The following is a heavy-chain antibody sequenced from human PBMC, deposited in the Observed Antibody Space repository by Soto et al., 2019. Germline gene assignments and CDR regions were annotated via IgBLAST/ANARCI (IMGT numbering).Heavy chain of an antibody. V-gene: IGHV3-23*01. CDR3: ANIGFSWWFGELLKRGYGY. CDR1: GFTFSSYA. Sequence: PGGSLRLSCAASGFTFSSYAMSWVRQAPGKGLEWVSAISGSGGSTYYADSVKGRFTISRDNSKNTLYQQMNSLRDEDTAVYYCANIGFSWWFGELLKRGYGYWGQGTLVTVSS. J-gene: IGHJ4*02. CDR2: ISGSGGST. D-gene: IGHD3-10*01.